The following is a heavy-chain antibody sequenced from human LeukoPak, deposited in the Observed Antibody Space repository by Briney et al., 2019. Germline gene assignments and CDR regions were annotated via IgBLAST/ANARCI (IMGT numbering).Heavy chain of an antibody. V-gene: IGHV3-53*05. D-gene: IGHD3-16*02. CDR3: VKDQYDYVWGSYRSSWYFDL. J-gene: IGHJ2*01. Sequence: PGGSLRLSCAASGFTVSSNYMSWVRQAPGKGLEWVSVIYSGGSTYYADSVKGRFTISRDNSKNTLYLQMSSLRAEDTAVYYCVKDQYDYVWGSYRSSWYFDLWGRGTLVTVSS. CDR1: GFTVSSNY. CDR2: IYSGGST.